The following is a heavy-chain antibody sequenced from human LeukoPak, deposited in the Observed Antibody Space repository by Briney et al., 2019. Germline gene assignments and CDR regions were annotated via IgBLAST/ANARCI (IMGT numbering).Heavy chain of an antibody. D-gene: IGHD3-10*01. CDR2: IYYSGST. Sequence: SQTLSLTRTVSGVSLNSDYWSWVRRPPGQALEWIANIYYSGSTNYNPSLKSRVTMSVDTSKNQFSLKLTSVTAADTAVYYCARGGSYGSGTFFDYWGQGTLVTVSS. J-gene: IGHJ4*02. V-gene: IGHV4-59*12. CDR3: ARGGSYGSGTFFDY. CDR1: GVSLNSDY.